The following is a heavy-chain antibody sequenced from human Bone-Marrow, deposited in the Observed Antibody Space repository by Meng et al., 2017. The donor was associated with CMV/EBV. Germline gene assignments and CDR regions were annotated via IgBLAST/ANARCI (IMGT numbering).Heavy chain of an antibody. J-gene: IGHJ6*02. CDR1: GFTFSGSY. D-gene: IGHD2-2*02. Sequence: GESLKISCAASGFTFSGSYMSWIRQAPGKGLEWIAYTDFSGDVKYHADSVKGRFTISRDNAKNSLYLQMNSQRAEDTAVYYGAREGGGYCSSTSCYSDYYYGMDVWGQGTTVTVSS. V-gene: IGHV3-11*04. CDR3: AREGGGYCSSTSCYSDYYYGMDV. CDR2: TDFSGDVK.